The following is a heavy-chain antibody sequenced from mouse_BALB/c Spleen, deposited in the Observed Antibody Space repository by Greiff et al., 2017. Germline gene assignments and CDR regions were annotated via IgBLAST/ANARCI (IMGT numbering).Heavy chain of an antibody. D-gene: IGHD2-1*01. CDR1: GFSLTGYG. CDR3: ARDYGNYLAWFAY. V-gene: IGHV2-6-7*01. CDR2: IWGDGST. J-gene: IGHJ3*01. Sequence: VKVVESGPGLVAPSQSLSITCTVSGFSLTGYGVNWVRQPPGKGLEWLGMIWGDGSTDYNSALKSRLSISKDNSKSQVFLKMNSLQTDDTARYYCARDYGNYLAWFAYWGQGTLVTVSA.